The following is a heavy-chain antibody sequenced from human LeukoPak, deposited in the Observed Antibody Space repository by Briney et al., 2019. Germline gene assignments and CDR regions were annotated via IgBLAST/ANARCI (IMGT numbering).Heavy chain of an antibody. J-gene: IGHJ4*02. D-gene: IGHD3-22*01. CDR1: GFTFSSYS. CDR3: ARGSPGVVVVIDY. Sequence: PGGSLRLPCAASGFTFSSYSMNWVRQAPGKGLEWVSSISSSSSYIYYADSVKGRFTISRDNAKNSLYLQMNSLRAEDTAVYYCARGSPGVVVVIDYWGQGTLVTVSS. CDR2: ISSSSSYI. V-gene: IGHV3-21*01.